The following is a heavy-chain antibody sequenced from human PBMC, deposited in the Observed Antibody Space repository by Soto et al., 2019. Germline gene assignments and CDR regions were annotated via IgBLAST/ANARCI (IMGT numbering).Heavy chain of an antibody. Sequence: ASVKVSCKVSGYTLTELSMHWVRQAPGKGLEWMGGFDPEDGATIYAPKFKGSVTMTEDTPTDTDYMELSRLGSKDTAVYYCATWGSGYSYTPYYYSYYGMDVWGQGTTVTVSS. CDR1: GYTLTELS. V-gene: IGHV1-24*01. CDR2: FDPEDGAT. J-gene: IGHJ6*02. D-gene: IGHD3-22*01. CDR3: ATWGSGYSYTPYYYSYYGMDV.